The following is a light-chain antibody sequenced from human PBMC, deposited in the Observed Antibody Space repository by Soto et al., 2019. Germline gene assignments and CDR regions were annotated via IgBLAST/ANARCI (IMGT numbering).Light chain of an antibody. CDR2: GNS. CDR3: QSYDSSLSGVV. J-gene: IGLJ2*01. V-gene: IGLV1-40*01. Sequence: QSVLTQPPSVSGAPGQRVTISCTGSSSNLGAGCDVHWYQHLPGTAPKLLIYGNSNRPSGVPDRFSGSKSGTSASLAITGLQAEDEADYYCQSYDSSLSGVVFGGGTQLTVL. CDR1: SSNLGAGCD.